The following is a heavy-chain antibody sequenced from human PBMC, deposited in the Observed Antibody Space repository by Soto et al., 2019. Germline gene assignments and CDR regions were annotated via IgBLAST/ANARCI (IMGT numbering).Heavy chain of an antibody. V-gene: IGHV1-2*02. J-gene: IGHJ2*01. CDR3: TRQGNRDGYDSWYFDV. D-gene: IGHD5-12*01. CDR2: INPNNGRT. Sequence: ASVKVSCKASGYVFSGFYIHWVRQAPGQGLEWMGWINPNNGRTDYGKKFEGRVSMTSDTSISTAYMELNTLRFDDTAVYYCTRQGNRDGYDSWYFDVWGRGTLVTVSS. CDR1: GYVFSGFY.